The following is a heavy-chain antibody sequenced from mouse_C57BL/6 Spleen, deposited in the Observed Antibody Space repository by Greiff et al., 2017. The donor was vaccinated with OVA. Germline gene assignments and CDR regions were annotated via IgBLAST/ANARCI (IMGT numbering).Heavy chain of an antibody. J-gene: IGHJ1*03. V-gene: IGHV1-59*01. D-gene: IGHD4-1*01. CDR3: ARRTGTWDFGV. Sequence: QVQLQQPGAELVRPGTSVKLSCKASGYTFTSYWMHWVKQRPGQGLEWIGVIDPSDSYTNYNQKFKGKATLTVDTSSSTAYMQLSSLTSEDSAVYYCARRTGTWDFGVWGTGTTVTVSS. CDR2: IDPSDSYT. CDR1: GYTFTSYW.